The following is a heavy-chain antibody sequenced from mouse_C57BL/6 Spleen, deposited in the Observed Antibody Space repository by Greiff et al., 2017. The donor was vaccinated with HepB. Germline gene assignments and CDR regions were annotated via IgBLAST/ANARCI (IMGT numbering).Heavy chain of an antibody. D-gene: IGHD3-2*01. V-gene: IGHV1-15*01. Sequence: QVQLQQSGAELVRPGASVTLSCKASGYTFTDYEMHWVKQTPVHGLEWIGAIDPETGGTAYNHKFKGKAILTADKSSSTAYMLLSSLTSEDSAVYYCTRDRRGYYFDYWGQGTTLTVSS. J-gene: IGHJ2*01. CDR2: IDPETGGT. CDR1: GYTFTDYE. CDR3: TRDRRGYYFDY.